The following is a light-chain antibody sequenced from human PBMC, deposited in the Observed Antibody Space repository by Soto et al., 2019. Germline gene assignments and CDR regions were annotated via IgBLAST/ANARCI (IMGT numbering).Light chain of an antibody. Sequence: EIVLTPSPGTLSLSPGERATLSCRASQRVSSGYVAWYQQKPGQAPRLLIYGASSRATGIPDRFRASASGTDFTLTISRLEPEDFAVYFCQQYGGSPAITFGQGTRLEIK. J-gene: IGKJ5*01. CDR2: GAS. CDR1: QRVSSGY. V-gene: IGKV3-20*01. CDR3: QQYGGSPAIT.